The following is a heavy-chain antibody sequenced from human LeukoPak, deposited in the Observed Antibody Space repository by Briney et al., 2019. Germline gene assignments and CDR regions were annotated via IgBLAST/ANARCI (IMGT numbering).Heavy chain of an antibody. V-gene: IGHV1-18*01. CDR2: ISAYNGNT. J-gene: IGHJ4*02. D-gene: IGHD3-10*01. CDR1: GYTFTSYG. Sequence: GASVKVSCKASGYTFTSYGISWVRQAPGQGLDWMGWISAYNGNTNYAQKLQGRVTMITDTSTSTAYMELRSLRSDNTAEYCCTILKLRRVIITNHWDYWGQGTLVTVSS. CDR3: TILKLRRVIITNHWDY.